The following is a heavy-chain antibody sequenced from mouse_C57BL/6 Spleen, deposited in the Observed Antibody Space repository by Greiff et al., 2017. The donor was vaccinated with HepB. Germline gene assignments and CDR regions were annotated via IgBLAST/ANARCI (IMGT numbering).Heavy chain of an antibody. D-gene: IGHD1-1*01. CDR3: AREGLNYYAFDY. CDR1: GFTFSDYY. V-gene: IGHV5-16*01. Sequence: EVQRVESEGGLVQPGSSMKLSCTASGFTFSDYYMAWVRQVPEKGLEWVANINYDGSSTYYLDSLKSRFIISRDNAKNILYLQMSSLKSEDTATYYCAREGLNYYAFDYWGQGTTLTVSS. J-gene: IGHJ2*01. CDR2: INYDGSST.